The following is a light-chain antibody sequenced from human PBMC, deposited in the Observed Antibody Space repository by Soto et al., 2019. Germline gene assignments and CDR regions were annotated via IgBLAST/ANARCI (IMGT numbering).Light chain of an antibody. CDR2: DAS. CDR1: QSISSW. V-gene: IGKV1-5*01. CDR3: QQYESYSALT. J-gene: IGKJ4*01. Sequence: DIQMTQSPSTLSASVGDRVTITCRASQSISSWLAWYQQKPGKAPKLLIYDASSLESGVPSRFSGSGSGTEFTLTISSLQPDDFATYYCQQYESYSALTFGGGTKVDIK.